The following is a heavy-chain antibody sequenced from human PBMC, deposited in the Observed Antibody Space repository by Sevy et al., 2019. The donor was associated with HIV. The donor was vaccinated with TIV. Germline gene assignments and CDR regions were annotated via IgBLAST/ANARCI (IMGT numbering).Heavy chain of an antibody. D-gene: IGHD5-12*01. CDR1: GFTFSSAW. J-gene: IGHJ6*02. CDR3: ITDPAYRGYDQEVINYYFYGMDV. CDR2: IKSEFDGGAI. V-gene: IGHV3-15*01. Sequence: GGSLRLSCTASGFTFSSAWMSWVRQAPGKGLEWVGRIKSEFDGGAIDYAAPVKGRFTISREDSKNTVYLQMNSLKTEDTAVYYCITDPAYRGYDQEVINYYFYGMDVWGQGTTVTVSS.